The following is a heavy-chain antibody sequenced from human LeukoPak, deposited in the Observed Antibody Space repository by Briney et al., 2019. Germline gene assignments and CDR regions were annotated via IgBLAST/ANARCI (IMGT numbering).Heavy chain of an antibody. CDR1: GFTFSSCG. CDR3: ARDDGDYVVSAFDI. V-gene: IGHV3-33*01. Sequence: GGSLRLSCAASGFTFSSCGMHWVRQAPGKGLEWVAVIWYDGSNKYYADSVKGRFTISRDNSKNTLYLQMNSLRAEDTAVYYCARDDGDYVVSAFDIWGQGTMVTVSS. CDR2: IWYDGSNK. J-gene: IGHJ3*02. D-gene: IGHD4-17*01.